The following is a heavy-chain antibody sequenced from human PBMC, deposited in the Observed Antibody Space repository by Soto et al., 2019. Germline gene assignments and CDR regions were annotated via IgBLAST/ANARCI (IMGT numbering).Heavy chain of an antibody. V-gene: IGHV4-39*01. CDR1: GGSISTSRSY. D-gene: IGHD2-21*01. Sequence: QLQLLESGPGLVKASETLSLTCSVSGGSISTSRSYWAWIRQPPGKGVEWLANIFYSGSSFYTPSLASRDSVSVDTSKNEFSLKLRSVTAADTAVYYCARQPTTGDTDLWFDPWGQGTLVTVSS. J-gene: IGHJ5*02. CDR2: IFYSGSS. CDR3: ARQPTTGDTDLWFDP.